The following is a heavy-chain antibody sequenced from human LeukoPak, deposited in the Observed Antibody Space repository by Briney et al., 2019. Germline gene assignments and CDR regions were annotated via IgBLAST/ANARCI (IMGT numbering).Heavy chain of an antibody. V-gene: IGHV3-23*01. CDR1: GFTFSSYA. Sequence: GGSLGLSCAASGFTFSSYAMSWVRQAPGKGLEWVSAISGSGGSTYYADSVKGRFTISRDNSKNTLYLQMNSLRAEDTAVYYCAKDPGMVRGHRAYWGQGTLVTVSS. CDR2: ISGSGGST. CDR3: AKDPGMVRGHRAY. D-gene: IGHD3-10*01. J-gene: IGHJ4*02.